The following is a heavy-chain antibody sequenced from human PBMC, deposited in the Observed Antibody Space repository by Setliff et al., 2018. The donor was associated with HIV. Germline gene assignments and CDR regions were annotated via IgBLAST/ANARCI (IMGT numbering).Heavy chain of an antibody. Sequence: PGGSLRLSCAASGFSFSSYVMHWVRQAPGKGLERVAVIWYDGSNKYYADSVRGRFTISRDNSKNTLYLQMNSLRAEDTAVYYCARDKTYFDSSGYYNYWGQGTLVTVSS. CDR2: IWYDGSNK. CDR1: GFSFSSYV. V-gene: IGHV3-33*01. J-gene: IGHJ4*02. CDR3: ARDKTYFDSSGYYNY. D-gene: IGHD3-22*01.